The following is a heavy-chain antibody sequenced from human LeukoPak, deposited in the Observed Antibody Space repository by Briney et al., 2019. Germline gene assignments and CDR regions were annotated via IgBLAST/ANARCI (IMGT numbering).Heavy chain of an antibody. V-gene: IGHV3-53*01. CDR2: IYSGGST. CDR1: GFTVSSNY. CDR3: ARELGSGSFDY. J-gene: IGHJ4*02. Sequence: GGSLRLSCAASGFTVSSNYMSWVRQAPGKGLEWVSVIYSGGSTYYADSVKGRFTISRDNSKNTLYLQMISLRAEDTAVYYCARELGSGSFDYWGQGTLVTVSS. D-gene: IGHD6-19*01.